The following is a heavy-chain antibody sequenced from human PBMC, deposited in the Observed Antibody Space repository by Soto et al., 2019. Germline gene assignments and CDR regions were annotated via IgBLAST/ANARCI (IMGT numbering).Heavy chain of an antibody. V-gene: IGHV1-18*01. CDR1: GYTFTSYG. CDR3: ARDLGQQLFDY. J-gene: IGHJ4*02. D-gene: IGHD6-13*01. CDR2: ISAYNGNK. Sequence: QVQLVQSGAEVKKPGASVKVSCKASGYTFTSYGISWVRQAPGQGLEWMGWISAYNGNKKNAQKLQGRVTMTTDTSTSTANMELRSLRSDDTAVYYCARDLGQQLFDYWGQGTLVTVSS.